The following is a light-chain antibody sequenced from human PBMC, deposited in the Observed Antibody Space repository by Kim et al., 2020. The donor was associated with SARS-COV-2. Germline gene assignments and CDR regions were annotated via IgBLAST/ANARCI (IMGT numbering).Light chain of an antibody. CDR2: RDN. V-gene: IGLV3-1*01. J-gene: IGLJ1*01. CDR1: KLGDKY. Sequence: SVSPGQTASITCSGDKLGDKYAYWYQQKPGQSPVLVIFRDNRRPSGIPERFSGSNSGNTATLTISGTQAMDEADYYCQAWDSSIYVFGTGTKVTVL. CDR3: QAWDSSIYV.